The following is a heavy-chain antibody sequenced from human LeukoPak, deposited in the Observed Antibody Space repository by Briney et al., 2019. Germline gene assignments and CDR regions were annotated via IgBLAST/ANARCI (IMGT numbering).Heavy chain of an antibody. CDR3: ARTVANLPYHQYFYMDV. D-gene: IGHD5-12*01. CDR2: IYPDDSDT. J-gene: IGHJ6*03. V-gene: IGHV5-51*01. Sequence: GESLKISCKGSGYNFTTYWISWVRQMPGKGLEWMGIIYPDDSDTRYSPSFQGQVSISADKSINTAYLQWTTMKASDTAMYYCARTVANLPYHQYFYMDVWGKGTTVIVSS. CDR1: GYNFTTYW.